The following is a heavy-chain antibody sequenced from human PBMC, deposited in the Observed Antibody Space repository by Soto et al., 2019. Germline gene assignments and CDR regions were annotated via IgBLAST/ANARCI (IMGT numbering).Heavy chain of an antibody. CDR1: GFTFSGYY. Sequence: QVQLVESGGASVKPGGSLRLSCAASGFTFSGYYMSWIRQAPGKGLEWVAWIESTGTYTNYADSVKGRFTISRDNSKNSLDLQMNSLRTEDTALYYCVRELGGVDVWGRGTTVTVPS. J-gene: IGHJ6*02. V-gene: IGHV3-11*05. CDR2: IESTGTYT. CDR3: VRELGGVDV. D-gene: IGHD3-3*02.